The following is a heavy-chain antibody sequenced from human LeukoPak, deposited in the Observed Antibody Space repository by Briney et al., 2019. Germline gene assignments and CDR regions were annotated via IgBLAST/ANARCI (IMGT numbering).Heavy chain of an antibody. J-gene: IGHJ4*02. D-gene: IGHD6-19*01. V-gene: IGHV3-53*04. CDR1: GFTVSSKF. CDR2: IYSGGST. CDR3: ARDMASSGWSYYFDY. Sequence: GGSLRLSCAASGFTVSSKFMSWVRQAPGKGLEWVSVIYSGGSTYYADSVKGRFTISRHNSKNTLYLQMNSLRGEDTAVYYCARDMASSGWSYYFDYWGQGTLVTVSS.